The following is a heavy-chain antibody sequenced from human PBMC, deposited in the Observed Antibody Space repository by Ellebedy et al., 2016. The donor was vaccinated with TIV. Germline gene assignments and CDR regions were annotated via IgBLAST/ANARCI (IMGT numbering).Heavy chain of an antibody. V-gene: IGHV1-18*01. J-gene: IGHJ4*02. CDR2: VSAHDGRS. CDR1: GYTFTRYG. D-gene: IGHD3-10*01. CDR3: ARGEYYYGSGSYLFLDY. Sequence: ASVKVSCKASGYTFTRYGITWVRQAPGQGLEWMGWVSAHDGRSNFPLKLQGRVTMTTDTSTSTAYMELRSLRSDDTAVYYCARGEYYYGSGSYLFLDYWGQGTLVTASS.